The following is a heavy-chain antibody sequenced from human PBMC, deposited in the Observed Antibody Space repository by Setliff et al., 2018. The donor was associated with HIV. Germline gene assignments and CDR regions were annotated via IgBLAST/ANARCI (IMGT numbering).Heavy chain of an antibody. CDR1: GFTFSTYS. CDR2: IKSYGREK. CDR3: AGESSIAVAEYFQH. D-gene: IGHD6-19*01. J-gene: IGHJ1*01. Sequence: GGSLRLSCEASGFTFSTYSMNWVRQAPGKGLEWVANIKSYGREKNYVDSVKGRFTISRDNSKNTLYLQMNSLRAEDTAVYYCAGESSIAVAEYFQHWGQGTLVTVSS. V-gene: IGHV3-33*08.